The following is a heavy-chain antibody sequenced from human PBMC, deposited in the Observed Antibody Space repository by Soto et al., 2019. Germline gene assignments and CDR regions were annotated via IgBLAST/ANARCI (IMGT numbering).Heavy chain of an antibody. CDR2: IHHSGST. Sequence: QVQLQESGPGLVRPSGTVSLTCAVSGGSISNGDWWSWVRQPPGKGLEWIGEIHHSGSTNYNPSLKSRVTMSVVPCKNLFSLTLNSVTAADTAFYYCARDQGSHPGDWGQGTLVSVSS. D-gene: IGHD6-13*01. CDR1: GGSISNGDW. V-gene: IGHV4-4*02. J-gene: IGHJ4*02. CDR3: ARDQGSHPGD.